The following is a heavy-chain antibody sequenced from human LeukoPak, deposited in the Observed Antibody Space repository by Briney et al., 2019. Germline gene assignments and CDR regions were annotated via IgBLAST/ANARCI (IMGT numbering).Heavy chain of an antibody. V-gene: IGHV4-34*01. CDR3: ARMDYYGSGSYDY. D-gene: IGHD3-10*01. CDR1: GGSFSGYY. J-gene: IGHJ4*02. Sequence: ASETLSLTCAVYGGSFSGYYWSWIRQPPGKGLEWIGEINHSGSTNYNPSLKSRVTISVDTSKNQFSLKLSSVTAGDTAVYYCARMDYYGSGSYDYWGQGTLVTVSS. CDR2: INHSGST.